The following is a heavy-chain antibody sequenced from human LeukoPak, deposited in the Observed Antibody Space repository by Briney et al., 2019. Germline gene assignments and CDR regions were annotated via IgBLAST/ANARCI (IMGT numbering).Heavy chain of an antibody. CDR1: GFAFSSYG. CDR3: AKDLEGYIVVVPAVAFDY. Sequence: GGSLRLSCAASGFAFSSYGMHWVRQAPGKGLEWVAVISYDGSNKYYADSVKGRFTISRDNSKNTLYLQMNSLRAEDTAVYYCAKDLEGYIVVVPAVAFDYWGQGTLVTVSS. CDR2: ISYDGSNK. J-gene: IGHJ4*02. D-gene: IGHD2-2*01. V-gene: IGHV3-30*18.